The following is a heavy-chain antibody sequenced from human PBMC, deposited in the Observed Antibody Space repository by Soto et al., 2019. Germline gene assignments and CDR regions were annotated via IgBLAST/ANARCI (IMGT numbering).Heavy chain of an antibody. V-gene: IGHV4-28*01. CDR2: IYNSGST. CDR1: GYSVSDSNW. D-gene: IGHD6-19*01. CDR3: ARKYGIPVAGTFDY. J-gene: IGHJ4*02. Sequence: SETLSLTCAVSGYSVSDSNWWGWIRQPPGKGLEWMGHIYNSGSTYYKSSLKGRVTMSIDTSKNQFSLRLYSVTAVDTAVYYCARKYGIPVAGTFDYWGQGILVTVSS.